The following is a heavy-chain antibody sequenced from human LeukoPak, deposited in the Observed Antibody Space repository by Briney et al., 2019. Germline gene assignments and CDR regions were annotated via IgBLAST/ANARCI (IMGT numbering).Heavy chain of an antibody. J-gene: IGHJ4*02. D-gene: IGHD3-22*01. CDR3: ARHRDYYDSSGYYIDY. Sequence: SETLSLTCTVSGGSISSSSYYWGWIRQPPGSGLEWIGNIYYSGSTYYNPSLKSRVTISLDTSKNQFSLKLSSVTAADTAVYYCARHRDYYDSSGYYIDYWGQGTLVTVSS. CDR2: IYYSGST. V-gene: IGHV4-39*01. CDR1: GGSISSSSYY.